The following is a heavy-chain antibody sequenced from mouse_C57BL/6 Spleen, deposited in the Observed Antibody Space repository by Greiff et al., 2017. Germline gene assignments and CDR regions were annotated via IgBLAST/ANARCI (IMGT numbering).Heavy chain of an antibody. J-gene: IGHJ2*01. CDR3: ARSYGDWGFDY. Sequence: QVQLQQPGAELVMPGASVKLSCKASGYTFTSYWMHWVKQRPGQGLEWIGEIDPSDSYTNYNQKFKGKSTLTVDKSSSTAYMQLSSLTSEDSAVYYCARSYGDWGFDYWGQGTTRTVSS. V-gene: IGHV1-69*01. CDR2: IDPSDSYT. CDR1: GYTFTSYW. D-gene: IGHD2-12*01.